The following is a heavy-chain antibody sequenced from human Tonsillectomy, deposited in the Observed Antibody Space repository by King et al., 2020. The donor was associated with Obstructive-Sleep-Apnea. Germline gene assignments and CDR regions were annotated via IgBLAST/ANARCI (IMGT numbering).Heavy chain of an antibody. CDR2: ISYDGSNK. V-gene: IGHV3-30*18. CDR1: GFTFSTYG. CDR3: SKCLFYGGYNLGRD. Sequence: VQLVESGGGVVQPGRSLRLSCAASGFTFSTYGMHWVRQAPGKGLEWVAVISYDGSNKYYADSVKGRFTISRDNSNNTLYLQLNTLRAEDTAVYYCSKCLFYGGYNLGRDWGQGTLVTVSS. D-gene: IGHD5-24*01. J-gene: IGHJ4*02.